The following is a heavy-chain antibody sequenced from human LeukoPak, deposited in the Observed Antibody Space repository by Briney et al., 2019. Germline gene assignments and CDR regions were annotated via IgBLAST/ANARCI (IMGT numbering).Heavy chain of an antibody. J-gene: IGHJ3*02. V-gene: IGHV1-46*03. CDR3: ARARYRAAFDI. Sequence: VSSVKVSCKASGYTFTSYYMHWVRQAPGQGLEWMGIINPSGGGTSYAQKFQGRVTMTRDTSTSTVYMELSSLRSEDTAVYYCARARYRAAFDIWGQGTMVTVSS. D-gene: IGHD1-26*01. CDR2: INPSGGGT. CDR1: GYTFTSYY.